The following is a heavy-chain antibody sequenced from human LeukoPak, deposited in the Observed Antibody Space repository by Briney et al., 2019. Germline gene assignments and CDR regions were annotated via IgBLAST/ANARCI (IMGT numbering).Heavy chain of an antibody. Sequence: GASVKVSCKASGYTFTSYDINWVRQATGQGLEWMVWMNPNSGNTGYAQKFQGRVTITRNTSISTAYMELSSLRSEDTAVYYCARAPGPYDILTGYDYWGQGTLVTVSS. CDR3: ARAPGPYDILTGYDY. D-gene: IGHD3-9*01. CDR1: GYTFTSYD. J-gene: IGHJ4*02. V-gene: IGHV1-8*03. CDR2: MNPNSGNT.